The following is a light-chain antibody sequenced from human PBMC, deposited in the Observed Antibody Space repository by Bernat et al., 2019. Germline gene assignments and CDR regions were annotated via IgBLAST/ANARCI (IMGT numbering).Light chain of an antibody. V-gene: IGKV1-5*03. J-gene: IGKJ1*01. CDR1: QVIRYY. Sequence: DIQLTQSPSFLSASVGDRVTITCRASQVIRYYLAWYQQKPGKAPKLLIYKASSLESGVPSRFSGSGSGTEFTLTISSLQPDDFATYYCQQYNSYWTFGQGTKVEIK. CDR2: KAS. CDR3: QQYNSYWT.